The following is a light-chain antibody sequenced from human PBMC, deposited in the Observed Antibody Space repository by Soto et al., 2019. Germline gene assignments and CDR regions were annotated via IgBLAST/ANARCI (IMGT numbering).Light chain of an antibody. CDR1: SSDVGGYNY. CDR3: SSFSSTSTIV. Sequence: QSALTQPASVSGSPGQSITISCIGSSSDVGGYNYVSWYQHHPGRVPKPMIFEVSDRPSGVSSRFSGSKSGNTAYLTISELQAEDEADYYCSSFSSTSTIVFGGGTKVTVL. V-gene: IGLV2-14*01. J-gene: IGLJ2*01. CDR2: EVS.